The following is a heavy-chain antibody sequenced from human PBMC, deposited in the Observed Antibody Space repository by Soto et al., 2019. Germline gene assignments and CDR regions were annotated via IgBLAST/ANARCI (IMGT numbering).Heavy chain of an antibody. V-gene: IGHV4-34*01. Sequence: QVQLQQWGAGLLKPSETLSLTCAVYGGSVSGANYYWSWIRQPPGKGLEWIGEMSHSGGTHFNPSRKGRVTISVATSTNQFSLKMSSVTAADTALYYCARVERGTATTVVDAFDIWGPGTMVTVSS. CDR2: MSHSGGT. D-gene: IGHD1-1*01. CDR3: ARVERGTATTVVDAFDI. J-gene: IGHJ3*02. CDR1: GGSVSGANYY.